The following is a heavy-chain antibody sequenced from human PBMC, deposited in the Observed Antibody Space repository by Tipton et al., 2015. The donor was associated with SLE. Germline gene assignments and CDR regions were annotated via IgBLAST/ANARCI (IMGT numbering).Heavy chain of an antibody. D-gene: IGHD6-6*01. V-gene: IGHV5-51*01. CDR1: GYTFTSNW. J-gene: IGHJ4*02. CDR2: IYPDDSDT. CDR3: VRHGGHSRSSLVEY. Sequence: QLVQSGHEVKKPGESLKISCKGSGYTFTSNWIGWVRQMPGKGLEWMGMIYPDDSDTRYSPSFEGQVTMSADKSTSTAYLQWSSLEASDTATYYCVRHGGHSRSSLVEYLGQGTLVTVSS.